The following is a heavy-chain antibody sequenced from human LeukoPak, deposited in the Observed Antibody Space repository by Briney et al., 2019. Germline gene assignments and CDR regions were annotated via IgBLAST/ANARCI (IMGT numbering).Heavy chain of an antibody. CDR1: GGSISDYY. CDR2: IYTSGST. Sequence: PSETLSLTCTVSGGSISDYYWNWIRQSAGKGLEWIGRIYTSGSTNYSPSLKSRVTMSVDTSKDQFSLKLSSVTAADTAVYYCARRSSWPNWFDPWGQGTLATVSS. CDR3: ARRSSWPNWFDP. J-gene: IGHJ5*02. D-gene: IGHD6-13*01. V-gene: IGHV4-4*07.